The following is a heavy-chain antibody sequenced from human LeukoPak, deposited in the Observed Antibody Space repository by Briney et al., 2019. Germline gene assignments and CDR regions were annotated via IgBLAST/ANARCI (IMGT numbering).Heavy chain of an antibody. Sequence: GGSLRLSCAASGLTLRTYDLTWVRQAPGKGLEWVSAIDDLAISTYYADSVKGRFTISRDDSKHTLYLQMNSLRAEDTAVYYCAKHLRTSVQSSYYYYGMDVWGQGTTVTVSS. J-gene: IGHJ6*02. CDR1: GLTLRTYD. CDR3: AKHLRTSVQSSYYYYGMDV. CDR2: IDDLAIST. D-gene: IGHD1-14*01. V-gene: IGHV3-23*01.